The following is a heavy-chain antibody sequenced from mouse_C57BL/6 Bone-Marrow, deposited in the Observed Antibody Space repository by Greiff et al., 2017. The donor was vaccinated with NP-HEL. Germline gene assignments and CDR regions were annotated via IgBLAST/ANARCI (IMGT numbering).Heavy chain of an antibody. CDR1: GFTFSSYA. CDR3: AREGYYGSFDD. Sequence: EVQGVESGGGLVKPGGSLKLSCAASGFTFSSYAMSWVRQTPEKRLEWVATISDGGSYTYYPDNVKGRFTISRDNAKNNLYLQMSHLKSEDTAMYYCAREGYYGSFDDWGQGTTLTVSS. J-gene: IGHJ2*01. D-gene: IGHD1-1*01. V-gene: IGHV5-4*01. CDR2: ISDGGSYT.